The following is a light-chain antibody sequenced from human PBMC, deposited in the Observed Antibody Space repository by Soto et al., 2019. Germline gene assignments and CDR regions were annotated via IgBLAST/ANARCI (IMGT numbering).Light chain of an antibody. CDR1: SSDVGSYNL. V-gene: IGLV2-23*01. CDR2: EGS. Sequence: QSVLTQPASVSGSPGQSITISCTGTSSDVGSYNLVSWYQQHPGNAPKLMLYEGSKRPSGVPNRFSGSKSGNTASLTISGLQAEDEADYHCCSYAGRGTLIFGGGTQLTVL. CDR3: CSYAGRGTLI. J-gene: IGLJ7*01.